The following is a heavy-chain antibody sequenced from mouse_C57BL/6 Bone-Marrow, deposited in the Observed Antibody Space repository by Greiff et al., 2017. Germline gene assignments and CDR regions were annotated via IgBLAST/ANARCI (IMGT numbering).Heavy chain of an antibody. V-gene: IGHV1-26*01. Sequence: EVQLQQSGPELVKPGASVKISCKASGYTFTDYYMNWVKQSHGKSLEWIGDINPNNGGTSYNQKFKGKATLTVDKSSSTAYMELRSLTSEDSAVYYCARDYDGYYWYFDVWGTGTTVTVSS. CDR3: ARDYDGYYWYFDV. CDR2: INPNNGGT. D-gene: IGHD2-3*01. J-gene: IGHJ1*03. CDR1: GYTFTDYY.